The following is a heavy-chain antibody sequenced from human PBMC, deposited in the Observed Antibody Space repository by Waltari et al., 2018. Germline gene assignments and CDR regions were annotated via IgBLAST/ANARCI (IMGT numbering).Heavy chain of an antibody. J-gene: IGHJ4*02. CDR1: GFTFSSYA. Sequence: VQLVETGGGLVQPGGSLRLSCAASGFTFSSYAMQWVRQGPVKGLELISAINSGGGSTYYADSVKGRFTISRENSKNTLALQMNSLRAEETAVYYCAKSTLSIGYYFDYWGQGVLVTVSS. CDR2: INSGGGST. D-gene: IGHD3-3*02. V-gene: IGHV3-NL1*01. CDR3: AKSTLSIGYYFDY.